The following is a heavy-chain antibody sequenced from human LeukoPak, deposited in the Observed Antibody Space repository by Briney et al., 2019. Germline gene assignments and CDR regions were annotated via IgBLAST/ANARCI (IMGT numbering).Heavy chain of an antibody. V-gene: IGHV3-53*01. CDR1: GFSVSSNY. J-gene: IGHJ3*02. CDR3: ARGGRGSAAVVAPRSFDI. Sequence: SGGSLRLSCAASGFSVSSNYMSWVRQAPGKGLEWVSVIYSGGSTYYADSVKGRFTISRDISRNTLYLQMNSPRAEDSALYYCARGGRGSAAVVAPRSFDIWGQGTMVTVSS. CDR2: IYSGGST. D-gene: IGHD3-22*01.